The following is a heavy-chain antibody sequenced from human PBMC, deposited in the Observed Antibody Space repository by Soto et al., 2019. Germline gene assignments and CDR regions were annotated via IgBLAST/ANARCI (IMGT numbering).Heavy chain of an antibody. V-gene: IGHV4-59*01. CDR1: VGSISSYY. Sequence: QVQLQESGPGLVKPSETVSLTCTVSVGSISSYYWSWIREPPGKGLEWIGYVYSSGRTSYNPSLRSQVTISVDTSNNQFSLDLSSVTAADTAVYYCARGSELWPYWGQGTLVTVSS. D-gene: IGHD5-18*01. CDR2: VYSSGRT. CDR3: ARGSELWPY. J-gene: IGHJ4*02.